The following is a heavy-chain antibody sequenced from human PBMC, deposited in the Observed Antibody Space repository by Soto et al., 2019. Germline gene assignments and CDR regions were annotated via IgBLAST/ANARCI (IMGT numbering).Heavy chain of an antibody. CDR3: AHRRFRVGSPWALGVFDY. D-gene: IGHD3-16*01. CDR2: IYWDDDK. CDR1: GFSLSTNGVG. Sequence: QITLKESGPTLVEPTQTLTLTCTFSGFSLSTNGVGVGWIRQPPGEALEWLALIYWDDDKRYSPSLKSRVTITTYTSKNQEVLTMTNFSPGDTATYYCAHRRFRVGSPWALGVFDYWGQGTLVTVSS. J-gene: IGHJ4*02. V-gene: IGHV2-5*02.